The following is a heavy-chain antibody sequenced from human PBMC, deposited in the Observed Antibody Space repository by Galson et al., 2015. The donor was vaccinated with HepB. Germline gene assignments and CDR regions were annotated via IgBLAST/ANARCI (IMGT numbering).Heavy chain of an antibody. D-gene: IGHD1-26*01. CDR3: ARHRYPGSYYVFDY. Sequence: ETLSLTCSVSGGSVSSSLYYWTLVRQSPGKTLEWIGSVYHTGSTYYNPSLKSRVTTFVDTSRNQFSLTLTSVTAADTALYYCARHRYPGSYYVFDYWGQGSLVTVSS. V-gene: IGHV4-39*01. CDR1: GGSVSSSLYY. CDR2: VYHTGST. J-gene: IGHJ4*02.